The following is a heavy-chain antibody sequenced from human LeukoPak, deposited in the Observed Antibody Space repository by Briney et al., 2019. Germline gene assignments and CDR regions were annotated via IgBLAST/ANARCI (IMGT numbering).Heavy chain of an antibody. Sequence: SETLSLTCAVSGGSISSGGYSWSWIRQPPGKGLEWIGYIYHSGSTYYNPSLKSRVTISVDRSKNQFSLKLSSVTAADTAVYYCARVQWEFDYWGQGTLVTVSS. CDR3: ARVQWEFDY. CDR1: GGSISSGGYS. J-gene: IGHJ4*02. D-gene: IGHD1-26*01. V-gene: IGHV4-30-2*01. CDR2: IYHSGST.